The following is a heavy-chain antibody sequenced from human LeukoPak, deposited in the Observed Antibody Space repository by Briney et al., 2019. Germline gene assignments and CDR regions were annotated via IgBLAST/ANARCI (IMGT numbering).Heavy chain of an antibody. CDR3: ARGIRYGNDF. D-gene: IGHD6-13*01. CDR2: IYDYGTT. V-gene: IGHV4-59*01. J-gene: IGHJ4*02. Sequence: SETLSLTCNVSGGSIINYYWTWVRQPPGKGLEWIGYIYDYGTTNYNPSLKSRVTISVDTSKNQFSLSLTSVTAADTAVYYCARGIRYGNDFWGQGTLVTVSS. CDR1: GGSIINYY.